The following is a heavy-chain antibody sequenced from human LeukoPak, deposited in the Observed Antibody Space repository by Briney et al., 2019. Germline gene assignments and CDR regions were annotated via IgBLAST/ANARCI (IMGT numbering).Heavy chain of an antibody. Sequence: SETLSLTCTVSGYSISSGYYWAWIRQPPGKGLEWIGSIYYSGSTYYNPSLKSRVTISVDTSKNQFSLKLSSVTAADTAVYYCARAYCGGDCQYYYYYYMDVWGKGTTVTVSS. J-gene: IGHJ6*03. V-gene: IGHV4-38-2*02. CDR2: IYYSGST. CDR3: ARAYCGGDCQYYYYYYMDV. CDR1: GYSISSGYY. D-gene: IGHD2-21*02.